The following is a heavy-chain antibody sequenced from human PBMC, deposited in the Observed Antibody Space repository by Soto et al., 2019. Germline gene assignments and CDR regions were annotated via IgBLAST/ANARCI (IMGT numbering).Heavy chain of an antibody. Sequence: GGSLRLSCAASGFTFSSYGMHWVRQAPGKGLEWVAVIWYDGSNKYYADSVKGRFTISRDNSKNTLYLQMNSLRAEDTAVYYCAREEVLWFGEFDYWGQGTLVTVSS. CDR3: AREEVLWFGEFDY. CDR1: GFTFSSYG. V-gene: IGHV3-33*01. D-gene: IGHD3-10*01. J-gene: IGHJ4*02. CDR2: IWYDGSNK.